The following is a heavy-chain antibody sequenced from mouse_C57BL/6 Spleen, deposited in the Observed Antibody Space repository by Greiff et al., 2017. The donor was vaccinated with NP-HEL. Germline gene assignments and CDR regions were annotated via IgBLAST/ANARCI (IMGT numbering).Heavy chain of an antibody. Sequence: VQLQQSGPGLVQPSQSLSITCTVSGFSLTSYGVHWVRQSPGKGLEWLGVIWSGGSTDYNAAFISRLSISKDNSKSQVFFKMNSLQADDTAIYYCARSLYDGYGVFAYWGQGTLVTVSA. V-gene: IGHV2-2*01. D-gene: IGHD2-3*01. CDR1: GFSLTSYG. CDR3: ARSLYDGYGVFAY. CDR2: IWSGGST. J-gene: IGHJ3*01.